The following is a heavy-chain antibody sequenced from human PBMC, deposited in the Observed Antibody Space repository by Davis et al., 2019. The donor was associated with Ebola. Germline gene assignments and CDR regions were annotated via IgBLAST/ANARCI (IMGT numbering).Heavy chain of an antibody. J-gene: IGHJ2*01. CDR1: GFTFSTYW. CDR3: ARDSSNWSNWFFDL. Sequence: GESLKISCAASGFTFSTYWLHWVRRAPGKGLVWVSNINSDGSRTNYADSLKGRFTISRDNAKNTLYLQMNSLRAEDTAVYYCARDSSNWSNWFFDLWGRGTLVTVSS. D-gene: IGHD6-13*01. CDR2: INSDGSRT. V-gene: IGHV3-74*01.